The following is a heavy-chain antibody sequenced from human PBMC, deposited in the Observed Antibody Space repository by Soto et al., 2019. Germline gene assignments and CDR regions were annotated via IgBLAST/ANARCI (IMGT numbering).Heavy chain of an antibody. CDR2: IRSKAYGGTT. V-gene: IGHV3-49*04. CDR1: GFTFGDYA. J-gene: IGHJ6*02. D-gene: IGHD2-21*02. Sequence: PGGSLRLSCTASGFTFGDYAMSWVRQAPGKGLEWVGFIRSKAYGGTTEYAASVKGRFTISRDDSKSIAYLQMNSLKTEDTAVYYCTSLGGDRGYYYYYGMDVWGQGTTVTVSS. CDR3: TSLGGDRGYYYYYGMDV.